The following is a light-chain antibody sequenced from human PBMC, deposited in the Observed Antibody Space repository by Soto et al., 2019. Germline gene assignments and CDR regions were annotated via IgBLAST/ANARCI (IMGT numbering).Light chain of an antibody. CDR2: DAS. CDR3: QQYNSYGT. V-gene: IGKV1-5*01. Sequence: DIQMTQSPSTLSSSVGDRVTITCRASQSIGSSLAWYQQKPGKGPKLLIYDASTLESGVPSMFSGSGFGTEFALTISSLHPDYFASFYCQQYNSYGTFGQGTKLEIK. CDR1: QSIGSS. J-gene: IGKJ2*01.